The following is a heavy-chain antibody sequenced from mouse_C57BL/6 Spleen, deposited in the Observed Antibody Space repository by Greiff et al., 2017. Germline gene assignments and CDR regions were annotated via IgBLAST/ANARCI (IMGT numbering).Heavy chain of an antibody. Sequence: EVKVVESGGDLVKPGGSLKLSCAASGFTFSSYGMSWVRQTPDKRLEWVATISSGGSYTYYPDSVKGRFTISRDNAKYTLYLQMSSLKSEDTAMYYCARQITTVVATNYYAMDYWGQGTSVTVSS. V-gene: IGHV5-6*01. J-gene: IGHJ4*01. CDR3: ARQITTVVATNYYAMDY. CDR2: ISSGGSYT. CDR1: GFTFSSYG. D-gene: IGHD1-1*01.